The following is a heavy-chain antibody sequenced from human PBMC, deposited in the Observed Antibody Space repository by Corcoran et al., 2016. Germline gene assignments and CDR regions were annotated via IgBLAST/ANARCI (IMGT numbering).Heavy chain of an antibody. V-gene: IGHV4-39*01. Sequence: QLQLQESGPGLVKPSETLSLTCTVSGGSISSSSYYWGWIRQPPGKGLEWMGSIYYSGSTYYNPSLKSRVTISVDTSKNQFSLKLSSVTAADTVVYYCASGLRWFLGYWGQGTLVTVSS. CDR3: ASGLRWFLGY. D-gene: IGHD4-17*01. CDR2: IYYSGST. CDR1: GGSISSSSYY. J-gene: IGHJ4*02.